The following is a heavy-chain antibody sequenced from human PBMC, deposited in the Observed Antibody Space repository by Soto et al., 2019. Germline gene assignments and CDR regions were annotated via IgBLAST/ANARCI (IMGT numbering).Heavy chain of an antibody. CDR2: INAYNGNT. V-gene: IGHV1-18*01. J-gene: IGHJ4*02. CDR3: AGGGTPIYY. Sequence: QVQLVQSGAEVKKPGASVKVSCKSSGYTFTNCGITWVRQAPGQGLEWMGWINAYNGNTNNTQNFQRRVTMTTDTSASTDYMELGSLRSYDTAVYCCAGGGTPIYYWGQGTLVTVSS. D-gene: IGHD3-16*01. CDR1: GYTFTNCG.